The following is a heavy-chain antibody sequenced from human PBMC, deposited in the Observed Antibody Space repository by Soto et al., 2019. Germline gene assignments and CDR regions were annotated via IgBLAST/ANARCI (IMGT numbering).Heavy chain of an antibody. V-gene: IGHV1-69*01. D-gene: IGHD1-26*01. CDR2: IIPIFGTA. J-gene: IGHJ3*02. CDR1: GATFSSYA. CDR3: ARDLSGAIDAFDI. Sequence: QVQLVQSGAEVKKPGSSVKVSCKASGATFSSYAISWVRQAPGQGLEWMGGIIPIFGTANYAQKFQGRVTITADESTSTAYMELSSLRSDDTAVYYGARDLSGAIDAFDIWGQGTMVTVSS.